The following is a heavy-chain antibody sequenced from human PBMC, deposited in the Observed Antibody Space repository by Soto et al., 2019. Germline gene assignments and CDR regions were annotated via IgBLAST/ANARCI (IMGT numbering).Heavy chain of an antibody. D-gene: IGHD3-22*01. CDR1: GFTFSSYA. CDR3: ARGPWNYYDSSGYEREFDY. J-gene: IGHJ4*02. CDR2: ISGSGGST. Sequence: GGSLRLSCAASGFTFSSYAMSWVRQAPGKGLEWVSAISGSGGSTYYADSVKGRFTISRDNSKNTLYLQMNSLRAEDTAVYYWARGPWNYYDSSGYEREFDYWGQGTLVTVSS. V-gene: IGHV3-23*01.